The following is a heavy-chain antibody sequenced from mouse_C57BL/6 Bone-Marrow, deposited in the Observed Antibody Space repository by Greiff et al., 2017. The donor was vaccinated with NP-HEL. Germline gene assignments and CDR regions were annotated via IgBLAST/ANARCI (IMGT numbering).Heavy chain of an antibody. V-gene: IGHV6-6*01. CDR1: GFTFSDAW. Sequence: EVQRVESGGGLVQPGGSMKLSCAASGFTFSDAWMDWVRQSPEKGLEWVADIRGKANNHATYYAESVKGRFTSSRDDSKSSVYMQMNSLRAEDTGNYYCTRGGWFLYAMDYWGQGTSVTVSS. CDR3: TRGGWFLYAMDY. J-gene: IGHJ4*01. CDR2: IRGKANNHAT. D-gene: IGHD1-1*02.